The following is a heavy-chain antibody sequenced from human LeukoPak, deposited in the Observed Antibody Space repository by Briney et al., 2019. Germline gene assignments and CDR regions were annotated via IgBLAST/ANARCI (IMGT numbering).Heavy chain of an antibody. V-gene: IGHV3-30-3*01. Sequence: GGSLRLSCAASGFTFSSYAMHWVRQAPGKGLEWVAVISYDGSNKYYADSVKGRFTISRDNSKNTLYLQMNSLRAEDTAVYYCAKAGFGELPFDGMDVWGQGTLVTVSS. J-gene: IGHJ6*02. CDR3: AKAGFGELPFDGMDV. CDR1: GFTFSSYA. D-gene: IGHD3-10*01. CDR2: ISYDGSNK.